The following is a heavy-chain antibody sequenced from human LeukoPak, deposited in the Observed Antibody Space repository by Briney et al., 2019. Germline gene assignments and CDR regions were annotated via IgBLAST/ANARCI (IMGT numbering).Heavy chain of an antibody. J-gene: IGHJ3*02. Sequence: PSETLSLTCTVSGGSISSYYWSWIRQPPGKGLEWIGYIHYSGSTNYNPSLKSRVTISVDASKNQFSLKLSSVTAADTAVYYCARGGVIFGFDMWGQGTMVTVSS. CDR1: GGSISSYY. CDR2: IHYSGST. D-gene: IGHD3-10*01. V-gene: IGHV4-59*01. CDR3: ARGGVIFGFDM.